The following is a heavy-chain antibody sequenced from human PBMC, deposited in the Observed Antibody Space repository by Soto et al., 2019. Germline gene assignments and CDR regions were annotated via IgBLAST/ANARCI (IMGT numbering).Heavy chain of an antibody. CDR1: GYSFTDYW. CDR3: ARQADYNILTGYFYYFDY. D-gene: IGHD3-9*01. Sequence: ESLMISCKSSGYSFTDYWIGLVRQMPGKGLEWMGIIYPGDSDARYSPSFQGQVTISVDTSINTAFLRWNSLTASDTAMYYCARQADYNILTGYFYYFDYWGQGSLVTVSS. CDR2: IYPGDSDA. J-gene: IGHJ4*02. V-gene: IGHV5-51*01.